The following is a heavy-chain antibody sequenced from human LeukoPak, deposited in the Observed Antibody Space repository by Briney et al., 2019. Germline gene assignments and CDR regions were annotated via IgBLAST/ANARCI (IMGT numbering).Heavy chain of an antibody. Sequence: GGSLRLSCAASGFTFSSYHMNWVRQAPGKGLEWVSSVSSSSSYIYYADSVKGRFTISRDNAKRSVYLQMKSLRADDTALYYCARDPDSRGTEPPFFDHWGRGTLVTVSS. D-gene: IGHD1-14*01. CDR2: VSSSSSYI. V-gene: IGHV3-21*01. J-gene: IGHJ4*02. CDR1: GFTFSSYH. CDR3: ARDPDSRGTEPPFFDH.